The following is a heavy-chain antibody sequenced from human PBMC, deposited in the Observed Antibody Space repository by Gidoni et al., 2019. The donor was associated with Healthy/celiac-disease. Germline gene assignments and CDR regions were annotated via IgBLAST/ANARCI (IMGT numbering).Heavy chain of an antibody. D-gene: IGHD3-10*01. CDR3: ARDLRGGAFDI. Sequence: QVQLQESGPGLVKPSQTLSLTCTVPGGPISSGGYYWTWIRQHPGKGLEWIGYIYYSGSTYYNPSLKSRVTMSVDTSKNQFSLKLSSVTAADTAVYYCARDLRGGAFDIWGQGTMVTVSS. CDR2: IYYSGST. V-gene: IGHV4-31*03. CDR1: GGPISSGGYY. J-gene: IGHJ3*02.